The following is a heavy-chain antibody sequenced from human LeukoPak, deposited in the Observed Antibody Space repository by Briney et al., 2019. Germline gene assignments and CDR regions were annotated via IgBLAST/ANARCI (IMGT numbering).Heavy chain of an antibody. Sequence: GESLKISCKGSAYSFTSYWISWVRQMPGKGLEWMGIIYPGDSDTRYSPSFQDQVTISSDKSISTAYLQWSSLKASDTAMYYCARPPGGYCSGGSCYSEYYFDYWGQGTLVTVSS. D-gene: IGHD2-15*01. J-gene: IGHJ4*02. CDR2: IYPGDSDT. CDR1: AYSFTSYW. CDR3: ARPPGGYCSGGSCYSEYYFDY. V-gene: IGHV5-51*01.